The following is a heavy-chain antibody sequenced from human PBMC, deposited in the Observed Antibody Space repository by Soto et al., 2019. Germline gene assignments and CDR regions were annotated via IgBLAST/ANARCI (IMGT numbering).Heavy chain of an antibody. Sequence: GASVNVSCKASGYTFTSYCISWVRQAPGQGLEWMGWISAYNGNTNYAQRLQGRVTMTTDTSTSTAYMELRSLRSDGTAVYYCARESSSSCHDYWGQGTLVTVSS. CDR1: GYTFTSYC. D-gene: IGHD6-13*01. CDR3: ARESSSSCHDY. J-gene: IGHJ4*02. V-gene: IGHV1-18*01. CDR2: ISAYNGNT.